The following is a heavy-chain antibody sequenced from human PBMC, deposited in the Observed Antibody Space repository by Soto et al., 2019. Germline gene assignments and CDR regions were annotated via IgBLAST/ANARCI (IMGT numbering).Heavy chain of an antibody. CDR2: INHIGTT. D-gene: IGHD5-12*01. V-gene: IGHV4-34*01. Sequence: SETLSLTCTVYGGSFTFSGYYWSWIRQPPGKGLEWIGEINHIGTTKYNPSLESRVTISLDTSKNHFSLDLTSVTAADTAVYYCVRGRILRLRFGDSDSWGQGTLVTVSS. CDR1: GGSFTFSGYY. J-gene: IGHJ4*02. CDR3: VRGRILRLRFGDSDS.